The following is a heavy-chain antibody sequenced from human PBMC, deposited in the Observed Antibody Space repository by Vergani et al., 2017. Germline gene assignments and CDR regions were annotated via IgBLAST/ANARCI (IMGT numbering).Heavy chain of an antibody. D-gene: IGHD6-13*01. CDR1: GFTFSSYG. CDR2: ISYDGSNK. J-gene: IGHJ4*02. Sequence: QVQLVESGGGLVKPGRSLRLSCAASGFTFSSYGMHWVRQAPGKGLEWVAVISYDGSNKYYADSVKGRFTISRDNSKNTLYLQMNSLRAEDTAVYYCAKDDGIAAAGTPPYTGIDYWGQGTLVTVSS. CDR3: AKDDGIAAAGTPPYTGIDY. V-gene: IGHV3-30*18.